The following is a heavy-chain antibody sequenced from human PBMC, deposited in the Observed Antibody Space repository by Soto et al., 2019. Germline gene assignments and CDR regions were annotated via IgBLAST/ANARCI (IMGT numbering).Heavy chain of an antibody. Sequence: QLQLQESGSGLVKPSQTLSLTCAVSGGSISSGGYSWSWIRQPPGKGLEWIGYIYHSGSTYYNPSLKSRVTTSVDRSKNQFSLKLSSVTAADTALYYSAGSGYYHNSGMDVWGQGTTVTVSS. CDR1: GGSISSGGYS. V-gene: IGHV4-30-2*01. CDR3: AGSGYYHNSGMDV. J-gene: IGHJ6*02. D-gene: IGHD3-22*01. CDR2: IYHSGST.